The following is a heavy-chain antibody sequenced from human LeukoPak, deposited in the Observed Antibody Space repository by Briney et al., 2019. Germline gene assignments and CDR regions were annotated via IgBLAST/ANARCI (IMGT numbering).Heavy chain of an antibody. CDR3: AREGKRITLVRGVITPRGSYYLDV. D-gene: IGHD3-10*01. CDR2: VYYSGST. CDR1: GGSISSYY. V-gene: IGHV4-59*01. Sequence: SSETLSLTCTVSGGSISSYYWNWIRQPPGKGLEWIGYVYYSGSTDYNPSLKSRVTISIDTSKNQFSLKLSSVTAADTAVYYCAREGKRITLVRGVITPRGSYYLDVWGKGTTVTVSS. J-gene: IGHJ6*03.